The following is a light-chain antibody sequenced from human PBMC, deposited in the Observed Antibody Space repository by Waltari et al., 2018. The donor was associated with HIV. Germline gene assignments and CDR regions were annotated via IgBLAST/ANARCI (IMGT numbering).Light chain of an antibody. J-gene: IGLJ1*01. Sequence: QSVLTQPPSASGTPGQRVTISCSGSSSNIENDNVTWYQQRPGAAPRLLLYKDTQRPSGVPDRFTGSKSGTSASLAISGLRSEDEADYYCVGWDSRLSGYVFGSGTKVTVL. V-gene: IGLV1-47*01. CDR3: VGWDSRLSGYV. CDR2: KDT. CDR1: SSNIENDN.